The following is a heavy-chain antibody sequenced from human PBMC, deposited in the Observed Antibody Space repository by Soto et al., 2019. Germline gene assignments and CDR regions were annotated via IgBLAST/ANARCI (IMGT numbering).Heavy chain of an antibody. CDR3: AHEGDYSSGFDY. Sequence: QITLKESGPTLVKPTQTLTLTCTFSGFSLSTSGVGVGWIRQPPGKALEWLALIYWDDDKRYSPSLKSRLNISKXXSKNPVVLTMTNMDPVDTATYYCAHEGDYSSGFDYWGQGTLVTVSS. D-gene: IGHD6-19*01. CDR1: GFSLSTSGVG. J-gene: IGHJ4*02. CDR2: IYWDDDK. V-gene: IGHV2-5*02.